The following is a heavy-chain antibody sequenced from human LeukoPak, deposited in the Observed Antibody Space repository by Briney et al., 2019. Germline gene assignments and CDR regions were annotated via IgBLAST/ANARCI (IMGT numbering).Heavy chain of an antibody. CDR2: ISGSGGST. J-gene: IGHJ5*02. D-gene: IGHD2-2*01. Sequence: GGSLRLSCAASGFTFSSYAMSWVRQAPGKGLEWVSAISGSGGSTYYADSVKGRFTISRDNSKNTLYLQMNSLRAEDTAVYYCAKRPRSYCSSTSCYANWFDPWGQGTLFTVSS. CDR1: GFTFSSYA. CDR3: AKRPRSYCSSTSCYANWFDP. V-gene: IGHV3-23*01.